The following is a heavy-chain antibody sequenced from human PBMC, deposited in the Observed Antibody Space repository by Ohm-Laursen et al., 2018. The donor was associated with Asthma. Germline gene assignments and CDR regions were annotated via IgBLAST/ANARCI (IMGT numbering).Heavy chain of an antibody. Sequence: SDTLSLTCTVSGDSISSGNNYWSWIRQHPGKGLEWIGYIYYSGSTYYNPSLKSRATISVDTSKNQFSLKLSSVTAADTAVYYCARDDYSDHGMDVWGQGTTVTVSS. CDR2: IYYSGST. D-gene: IGHD4-11*01. J-gene: IGHJ6*02. V-gene: IGHV4-31*03. CDR1: GDSISSGNNY. CDR3: ARDDYSDHGMDV.